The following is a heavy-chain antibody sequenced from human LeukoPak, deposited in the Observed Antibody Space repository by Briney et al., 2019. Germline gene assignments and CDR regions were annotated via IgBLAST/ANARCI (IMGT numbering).Heavy chain of an antibody. D-gene: IGHD3-10*01. CDR1: GFTFDDYA. J-gene: IGHJ4*02. V-gene: IGHV3-43D*03. CDR3: AKDISHRRGYRGVDY. Sequence: GGSLRLSCAASGFTFDDYAMHWVRQVPGKGLEWVSLISWDGGTTYYADSVKGRFTISRDNSKNSLYLQMNSLRAEDTALYYCAKDISHRRGYRGVDYWGQGTLVNVSS. CDR2: ISWDGGTT.